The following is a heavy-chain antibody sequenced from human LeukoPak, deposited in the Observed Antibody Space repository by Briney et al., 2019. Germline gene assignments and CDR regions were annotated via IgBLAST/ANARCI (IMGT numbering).Heavy chain of an antibody. D-gene: IGHD6-13*01. V-gene: IGHV3-30*18. J-gene: IGHJ4*02. Sequence: GRSLRLSCAASGFTFSSYGMHWVRQAPGKGLEWVAVISYDGSNKYYADSVKGRFTISRDNSKNTLYLQMNSLRAEDTAVYYCAKDRAAAGPTDYWGQGTLVTVSS. CDR2: ISYDGSNK. CDR1: GFTFSSYG. CDR3: AKDRAAAGPTDY.